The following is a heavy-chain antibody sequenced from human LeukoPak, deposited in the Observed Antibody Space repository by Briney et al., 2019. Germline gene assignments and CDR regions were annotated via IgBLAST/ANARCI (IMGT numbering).Heavy chain of an antibody. CDR3: AKAISTPRPKYGMDV. J-gene: IGHJ6*02. V-gene: IGHV3-23*01. Sequence: GGSLRLSCAASGFTFSSYGRNWVRQAPGKGLEWVSAMSGSGGSTYYADSVKGRFTISRDNSKNTLHLQMNSLRAEDTAIYYCAKAISTPRPKYGMDVWGQGTTVTVSS. CDR2: MSGSGGST. CDR1: GFTFSSYG. D-gene: IGHD5/OR15-5a*01.